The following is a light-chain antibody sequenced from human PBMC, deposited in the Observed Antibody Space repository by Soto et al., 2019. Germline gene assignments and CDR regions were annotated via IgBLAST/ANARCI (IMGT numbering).Light chain of an antibody. J-gene: IGLJ3*02. V-gene: IGLV1-47*01. CDR1: SSNIGSNY. Sequence: QSVLTQPPSASGTPGQRVTISCSGSSSNIGSNYVYWYQQLPGTAPKLLIYRNNQRPSGVPARFSGSKSGTSASQAISGLLSEDEADYYCAAWDDSLSGFWVFGGGTKVTVL. CDR2: RNN. CDR3: AAWDDSLSGFWV.